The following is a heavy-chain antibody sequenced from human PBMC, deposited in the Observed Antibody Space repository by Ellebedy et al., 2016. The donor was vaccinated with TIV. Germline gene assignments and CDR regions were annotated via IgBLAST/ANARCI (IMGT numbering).Heavy chain of an antibody. CDR1: GYTFTSYG. Sequence: ASVKVSCXASGYTFTSYGISWVRQAPGQGLEWMGWISAYNGNTNYAQKLQGRVTMTTDTSTSTAYMELRSLRSDDTAVYYCARDTRPVVVVAAQQADAFDIWGQGTMVTVSS. CDR2: ISAYNGNT. CDR3: ARDTRPVVVVAAQQADAFDI. J-gene: IGHJ3*02. D-gene: IGHD2-15*01. V-gene: IGHV1-18*01.